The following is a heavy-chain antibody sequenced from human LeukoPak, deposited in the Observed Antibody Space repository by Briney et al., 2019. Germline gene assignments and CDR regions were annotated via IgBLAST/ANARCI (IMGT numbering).Heavy chain of an antibody. D-gene: IGHD3-16*01. V-gene: IGHV1-46*01. J-gene: IGHJ6*03. CDR2: INPNDGAT. CDR3: ARERRGGLSGNLGGLFASYHTYYYMDV. CDR1: GYTFTTYY. Sequence: ASVTVSCKASGYTFTTYYIHWVRQAPGQGLEWMGMINPNDGATTYAQNFQGRGTMTRDMSTTTVYMNVSILRSEDTAVYFCARERRGGLSGNLGGLFASYHTYYYMDVWGRGTTVTVSS.